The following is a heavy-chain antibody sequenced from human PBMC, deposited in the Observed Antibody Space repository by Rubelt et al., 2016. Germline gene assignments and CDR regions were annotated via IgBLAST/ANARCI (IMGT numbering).Heavy chain of an antibody. CDR1: GGSLSNHY. Sequence: QVQLQQWGAGLLKPSESLSLTCLVYGGSLSNHYWAWIRQPPGKGLEWIGEISHAGSTNYDPSLGGRVTISVDTSKNQFSLILDSGTAADTAVYYCARGWGFYTRAPPVDFSWGQGTLVTVSS. D-gene: IGHD2-2*02. CDR2: ISHAGST. CDR3: ARGWGFYTRAPPVDFS. J-gene: IGHJ5*02. V-gene: IGHV4-34*01.